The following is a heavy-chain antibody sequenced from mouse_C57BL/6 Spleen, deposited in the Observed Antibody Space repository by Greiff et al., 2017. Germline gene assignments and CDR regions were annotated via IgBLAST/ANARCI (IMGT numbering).Heavy chain of an antibody. CDR2: ILPGSGST. CDR1: GYTFTGYW. J-gene: IGHJ1*03. D-gene: IGHD1-1*01. Sequence: VQLQQSGAELMKPGASVKLSCKATGYTFTGYWIEWVKQRPGHGLEWIGEILPGSGSTNYHEKFKGKATFTADTSSNTAYMQLSRLTTEDSAIDYCVRKYGSRYWYVEVWGTGTTVTVSS. V-gene: IGHV1-9*01. CDR3: VRKYGSRYWYVEV.